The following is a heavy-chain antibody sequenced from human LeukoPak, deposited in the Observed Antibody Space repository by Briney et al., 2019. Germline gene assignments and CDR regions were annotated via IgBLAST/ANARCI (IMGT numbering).Heavy chain of an antibody. CDR1: GGTFSSYA. CDR3: AMAGEMATIDY. V-gene: IGHV1-69*13. Sequence: GASVKVSCKASGGTFSSYAIGWVRQAPGQGLEWMGGIIPIFGTANYAQRFQGRVTITADESTSTAYMELSSLRSEDTAVYYCAMAGEMATIDYWGQGTLVTVSS. J-gene: IGHJ4*02. D-gene: IGHD5-24*01. CDR2: IIPIFGTA.